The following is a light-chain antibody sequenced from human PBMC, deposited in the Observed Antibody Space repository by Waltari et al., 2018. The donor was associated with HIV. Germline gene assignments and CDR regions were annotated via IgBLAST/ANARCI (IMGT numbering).Light chain of an antibody. CDR2: EVT. CDR1: NSDIGTYDY. J-gene: IGLJ2*01. CDR3: SSFANRDGFYVL. V-gene: IGLV2-8*01. Sequence: QSALTQPPSASGSPGQSVTLSCTGPNSDIGTYDYVSWYQQHPGKAPKLVISEVTKRPSAVSDRFSGSKSGNTAFLTVSGLQAEDEADYYCSSFANRDGFYVLFGGGTRLTVL.